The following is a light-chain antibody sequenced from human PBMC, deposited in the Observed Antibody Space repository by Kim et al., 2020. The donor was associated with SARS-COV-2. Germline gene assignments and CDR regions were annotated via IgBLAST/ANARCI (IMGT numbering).Light chain of an antibody. CDR2: GAS. CDR3: QQYNDWPPGDT. CDR1: QSIGNY. V-gene: IGKV3-15*01. Sequence: EIVMTQSPATLSVSPGERATLSCRASQSIGNYLAWYQQKPGQAPRLLIYGASTRATGIPARFSGSGSGTDFTLTITSLQSEDFAVYYCQQYNDWPPGDTFGQGTKLEIK. J-gene: IGKJ2*01.